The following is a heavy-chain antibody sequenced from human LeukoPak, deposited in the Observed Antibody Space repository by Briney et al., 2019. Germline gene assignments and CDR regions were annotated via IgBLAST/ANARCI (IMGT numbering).Heavy chain of an antibody. V-gene: IGHV4-39*01. Sequence: SETLSLTCTVSGGSISSSSYYWGWIRQPPGKGLEWIGSIYYSGSTYYNPSLKSRVTISVDTSKNQFSLKLSSVTAADTAVYYCARHRRGAVAGPPHYYYYYMDVWGKGTTVTISS. CDR3: ARHRRGAVAGPPHYYYYYMDV. CDR2: IYYSGST. J-gene: IGHJ6*03. CDR1: GGSISSSSYY. D-gene: IGHD6-19*01.